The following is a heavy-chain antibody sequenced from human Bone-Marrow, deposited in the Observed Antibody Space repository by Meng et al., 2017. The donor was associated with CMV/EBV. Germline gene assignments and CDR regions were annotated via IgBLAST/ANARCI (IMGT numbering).Heavy chain of an antibody. D-gene: IGHD2/OR15-2a*01. CDR3: AKGSDYCRGDWFDP. CDR2: ISWNSGRI. J-gene: IGHJ5*02. CDR1: GFTFDDYA. Sequence: GGSLRLSCAASGFTFDDYAMHWVRRAPGKGLEWVSGISWNSGRIVYADSVKGRFTISRDKAKNSLYLQMNSLRAEDTALYYCAKGSDYCRGDWFDPWGQGTLVTVSS. V-gene: IGHV3-9*01.